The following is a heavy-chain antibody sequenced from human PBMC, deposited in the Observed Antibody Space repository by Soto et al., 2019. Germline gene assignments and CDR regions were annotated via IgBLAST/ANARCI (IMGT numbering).Heavy chain of an antibody. V-gene: IGHV4-30-4*01. J-gene: IGHJ5*02. CDR3: ACGSISPLPGPCFDI. Sequence: PSETLSLTCTVSDGSISSCDYYWGWIRQPPGKGLEWIGYIYYSGSTYYNPSLKSRVTISVDTSKNQFSIKLSSVTAADTAVYYCACGSISPLPGPCFDIWGQGTSVTVSS. D-gene: IGHD1-20*01. CDR1: DGSISSCDYY. CDR2: IYYSGST.